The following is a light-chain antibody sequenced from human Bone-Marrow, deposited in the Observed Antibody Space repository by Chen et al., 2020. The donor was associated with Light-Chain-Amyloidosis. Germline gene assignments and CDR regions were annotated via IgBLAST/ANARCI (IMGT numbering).Light chain of an antibody. J-gene: IGKJ4*01. CDR1: HDISNY. Sequence: IQMTQSPSSLSASVGDRVTIACRASHDISNYLAWYQQKPGQPPKLLIYAASSLPSGVPSRFSVSGSSPDFTLPIASLQPEDVATYYCQKYNTAPLTF. V-gene: IGKV1-27*01. CDR2: AAS. CDR3: QKYNTAPLT.